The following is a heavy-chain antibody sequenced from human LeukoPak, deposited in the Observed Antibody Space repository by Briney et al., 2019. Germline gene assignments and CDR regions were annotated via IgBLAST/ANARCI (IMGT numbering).Heavy chain of an antibody. CDR1: GFTFSSYW. V-gene: IGHV3-7*03. Sequence: GSLRLSCAASGFTFSSYWMSWVRQAPGKGLEWVANIKQDGSEKYYVDSVKGRFTISRDNSKNTLDLQMTGLRAEDTAVYYCARERGRGRDSPWFDYWGQGTLVTVSS. CDR2: IKQDGSEK. CDR3: ARERGRGRDSPWFDY. J-gene: IGHJ4*02. D-gene: IGHD1-26*01.